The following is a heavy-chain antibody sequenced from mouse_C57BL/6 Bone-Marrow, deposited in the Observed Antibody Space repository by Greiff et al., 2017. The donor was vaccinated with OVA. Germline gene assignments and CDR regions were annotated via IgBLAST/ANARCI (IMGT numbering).Heavy chain of an antibody. D-gene: IGHD1-1*01. CDR2: ISSGSSTI. Sequence: VQLKESGGGLVKPGGSLKLSCAASGFTFSDYGMHWVRQAPEKGLEWVAYISSGSSTIYYADTVKGRFTISRDNAKNTLFLQMTSLRSEDTAMYYCARVTTVVEDAMDYWGQGTSVTVSS. CDR3: ARVTTVVEDAMDY. CDR1: GFTFSDYG. V-gene: IGHV5-17*01. J-gene: IGHJ4*01.